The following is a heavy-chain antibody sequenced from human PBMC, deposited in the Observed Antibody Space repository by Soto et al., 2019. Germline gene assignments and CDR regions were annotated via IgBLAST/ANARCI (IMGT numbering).Heavy chain of an antibody. CDR3: ARGIQPPTLPPWDV. V-gene: IGHV4-59*01. CDR2: ILHRGGT. CDR1: GVPIDQYY. D-gene: IGHD1-1*01. Sequence: PSETLSRTCHVSGVPIDQYYWTWIRQSPGRGLEWIGYILHRGGTNYTPSRKSRVTISADVSESLVSPTMTSVTDADTAHYYGARGIQPPTLPPWDVWGPGPSVTASS. J-gene: IGHJ6*01.